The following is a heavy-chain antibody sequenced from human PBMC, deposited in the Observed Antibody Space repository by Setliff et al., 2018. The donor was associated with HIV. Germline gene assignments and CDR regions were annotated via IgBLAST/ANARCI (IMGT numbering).Heavy chain of an antibody. Sequence: PGGSLRLSCAASGFTFSTYAMSWVRQAPGKGLEWVSTISAGGGSTYYADSVKGRFTISRDNSKNTLYLQMNSLRAEDTAVYYCAKGEHYYDSSGFDYWGQGTLVTVSS. CDR1: GFTFSTYA. J-gene: IGHJ4*02. CDR2: ISAGGGST. D-gene: IGHD3-22*01. V-gene: IGHV3-23*01. CDR3: AKGEHYYDSSGFDY.